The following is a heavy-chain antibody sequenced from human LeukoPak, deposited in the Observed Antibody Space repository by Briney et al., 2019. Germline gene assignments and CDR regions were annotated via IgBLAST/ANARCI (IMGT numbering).Heavy chain of an antibody. Sequence: SETLSLTCTVSGGFISSYYWSWIRQPPGKGLEWIGYIYYSGSTNYNPSLKSRVTISVDTSKNQFSLKLSSVTAADTAVYYCARIAVAGTDWFDPWGQGTLVTVSS. CDR3: ARIAVAGTDWFDP. V-gene: IGHV4-59*01. J-gene: IGHJ5*02. CDR1: GGFISSYY. D-gene: IGHD6-19*01. CDR2: IYYSGST.